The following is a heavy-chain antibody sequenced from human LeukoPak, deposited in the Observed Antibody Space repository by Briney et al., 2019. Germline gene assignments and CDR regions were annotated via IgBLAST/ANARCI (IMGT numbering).Heavy chain of an antibody. V-gene: IGHV4-61*08. CDR2: IYYSGST. J-gene: IGHJ4*02. CDR3: ARDHGDSSGWYFGY. CDR1: GGSISSGGYY. Sequence: SETLSLTCTVSGGSISSGGYYWSWIRQPPGKGLEWIGYIYYSGSTNYNPSLKSRVTISVDTSKNQFSLKLSSVTAADTAVYYCARDHGDSSGWYFGYWGQGTLVTVSS. D-gene: IGHD6-19*01.